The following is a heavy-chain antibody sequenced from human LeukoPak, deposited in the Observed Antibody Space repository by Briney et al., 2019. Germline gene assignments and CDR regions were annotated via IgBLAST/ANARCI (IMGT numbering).Heavy chain of an antibody. CDR2: ISHDGNNK. V-gene: IGHV3-30*18. J-gene: IGHJ3*02. Sequence: GSLRLSCAASGFTFSSYGMHWVRQAPGKGLEGVTVISHDGNNKYYADSVKGRFTVSRDDSKNTLDLQMNSLRPEDTAVYYCAKARRERWYGDAFDIWGQGTMVTVSS. CDR3: AKARRERWYGDAFDI. CDR1: GFTFSSYG. D-gene: IGHD6-13*01.